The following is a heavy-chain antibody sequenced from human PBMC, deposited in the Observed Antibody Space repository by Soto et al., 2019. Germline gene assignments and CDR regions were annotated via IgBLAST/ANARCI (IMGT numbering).Heavy chain of an antibody. D-gene: IGHD3-10*01. CDR1: GYTFTGYY. J-gene: IGHJ4*02. V-gene: IGHV1-2*04. Sequence: GGSVKVSCKASGYTFTGYYMHWVRQAPGQGLEWMGWINPNSGGTNYAQKFQGWVTMTRDTSISTAYMELSRLRSDDTAVYYCARGGTMVRGVHFDYWGQGTLVTVSS. CDR3: ARGGTMVRGVHFDY. CDR2: INPNSGGT.